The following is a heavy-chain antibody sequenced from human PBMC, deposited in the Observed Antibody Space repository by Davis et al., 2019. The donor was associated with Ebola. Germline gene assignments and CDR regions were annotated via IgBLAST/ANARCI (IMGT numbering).Heavy chain of an antibody. V-gene: IGHV3-66*01. Sequence: GESLKISCAASGFTFSDYYMSWVRQAPGKGLEWVSVIYSGGSTYYADSVKGRFTISRDNSKNTLYLQMNSLRAEDTAVYYCARDHRRYYYGSGSYYRGYGMDVWGQGTTVTVSS. D-gene: IGHD3-10*01. J-gene: IGHJ6*02. CDR3: ARDHRRYYYGSGSYYRGYGMDV. CDR1: GFTFSDYY. CDR2: IYSGGST.